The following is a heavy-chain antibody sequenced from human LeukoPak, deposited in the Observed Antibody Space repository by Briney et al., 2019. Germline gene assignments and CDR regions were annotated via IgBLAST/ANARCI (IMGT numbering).Heavy chain of an antibody. CDR1: GGSFSGYY. CDR3: ARSERLRLGELSSSFDY. D-gene: IGHD3-16*02. CDR2: INHSGST. V-gene: IGHV4-34*01. Sequence: SETLSLTCAVYGGSFSGYYWCWIRQPPGKGLEWIGEINHSGSTNYNPSLKSRVTISVDTSKNQFSLKLSSVTAADTAVYYCARSERLRLGELSSSFDYWGQGTLVTVSS. J-gene: IGHJ4*02.